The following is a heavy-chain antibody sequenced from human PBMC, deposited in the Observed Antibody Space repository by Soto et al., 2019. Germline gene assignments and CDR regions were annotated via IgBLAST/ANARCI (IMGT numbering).Heavy chain of an antibody. J-gene: IGHJ6*02. CDR1: TYNFKTLI. D-gene: IGHD3-3*01. V-gene: IGHV1-18*01. CDR2: ISAYNGNT. Sequence: ASVKVSCKASTYNFKTLIISWVLQAPGQGLEWVGWISAYNGNTQYGLKFHDRVTMTTDTSTTTAYLELRSLTTDDTALYFCARNPDFWIGVGGGMDVWGQGTTVTVSS. CDR3: ARNPDFWIGVGGGMDV.